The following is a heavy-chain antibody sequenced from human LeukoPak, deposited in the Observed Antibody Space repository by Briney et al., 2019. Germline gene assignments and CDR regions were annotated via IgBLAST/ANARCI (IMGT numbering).Heavy chain of an antibody. D-gene: IGHD5-12*01. CDR1: DGSISSYY. CDR3: ATSQPLIVAPYAFDI. Sequence: PSETLSLTCTVSDGSISSYYWSWIRQPPGKGLEWVGYIYYSGSTNYNPSLESRVPISVDTSKNQFSLKLSSVTAADTAVYYCATSQPLIVAPYAFDIWGQGTMVTVSS. CDR2: IYYSGST. J-gene: IGHJ3*02. V-gene: IGHV4-59*08.